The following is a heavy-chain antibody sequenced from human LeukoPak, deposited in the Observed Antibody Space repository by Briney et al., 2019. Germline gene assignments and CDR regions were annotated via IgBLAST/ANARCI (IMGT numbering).Heavy chain of an antibody. V-gene: IGHV3-48*03. Sequence: PGGSLRLSCAASGFTFSSYEMNWVRQAPGKGLEWVSYISSSGSTIYYADSVKGRFTISRDNAKNSLYLQMNSLRAEDTAVYYRARLRSSWHEHLDYWGQGTLVTVSS. D-gene: IGHD6-13*01. CDR2: ISSSGSTI. J-gene: IGHJ4*02. CDR3: ARLRSSWHEHLDY. CDR1: GFTFSSYE.